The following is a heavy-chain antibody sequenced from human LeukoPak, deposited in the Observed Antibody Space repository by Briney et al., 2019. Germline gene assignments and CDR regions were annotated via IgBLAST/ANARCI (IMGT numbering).Heavy chain of an antibody. J-gene: IGHJ3*02. CDR1: GGSISGYY. V-gene: IGHV4-59*01. CDR3: ARGLLGVDI. CDR2: FYYSGTT. Sequence: SETLSLTCTVSGGSISGYYWNWMRQPPGKGLEWIGYFYYSGTTNYNPSLKSRVTISVDTSKYQLSLKLSSVTAADTAVYYCARGLLGVDIWGQGTMVTVSS. D-gene: IGHD3-16*01.